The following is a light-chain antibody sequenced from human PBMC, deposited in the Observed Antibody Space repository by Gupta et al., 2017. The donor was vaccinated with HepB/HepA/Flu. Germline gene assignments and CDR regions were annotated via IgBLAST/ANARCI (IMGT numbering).Light chain of an antibody. CDR1: SSDVGSYNL. CDR2: EVS. Sequence: QSALTQPASVSGSPGPSITISCTGTSSDVGSYNLVSWYQQHPGKAPKLMIYEVSKRPSGVSNRFSGSKSGNTASLTISGLQAEDEADYYCCSDAGSSSVVFGGGTKLTVL. J-gene: IGLJ2*01. CDR3: CSDAGSSSVV. V-gene: IGLV2-23*02.